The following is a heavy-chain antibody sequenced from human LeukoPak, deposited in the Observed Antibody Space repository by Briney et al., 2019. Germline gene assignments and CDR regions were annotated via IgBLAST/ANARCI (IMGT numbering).Heavy chain of an antibody. D-gene: IGHD1-1*01. V-gene: IGHV3-23*01. CDR3: AKDMLEPYGFDY. J-gene: IGHJ4*02. Sequence: PGGSLRLSCAASGFTFSSYAMGWVRQAPGKGLEWVSAISGSGGSTYYADSVKGRFTISRDNSKNTLYLQMNSLRAEDTAVYSCAKDMLEPYGFDYWGQGTLVTVSS. CDR1: GFTFSSYA. CDR2: ISGSGGST.